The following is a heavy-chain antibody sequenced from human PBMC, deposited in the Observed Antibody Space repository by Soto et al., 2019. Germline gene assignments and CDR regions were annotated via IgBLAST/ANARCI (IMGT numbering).Heavy chain of an antibody. CDR2: ISSNSVTI. CDR1: GFIFSKYS. D-gene: IGHD1-26*01. Sequence: GGSLRLSCGASGFIFSKYSMNWVRQASGKGLEWLSYISSNSVTIYYADSVRGRFTIFRDNAKSSLYLQMNSLRDEDTAVYYCAREDILGTRSFDYWGQVALVTVSS. V-gene: IGHV3-48*02. J-gene: IGHJ4*02. CDR3: AREDILGTRSFDY.